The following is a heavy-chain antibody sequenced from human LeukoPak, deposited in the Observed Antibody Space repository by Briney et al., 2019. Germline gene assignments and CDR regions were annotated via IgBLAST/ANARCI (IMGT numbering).Heavy chain of an antibody. CDR3: ARGVLGFSSGWLRGVPNYFDY. CDR2: IYYSGST. Sequence: PSETLSLTCAVYGVSFSGYYWSWIRQPPGKGLEWIWCIYYSGSTYYNPSLMSRGTISFNTSKKKFSLKLSSVTAADTAVYFCARGVLGFSSGWLRGVPNYFDYWGQGTLVTVSS. V-gene: IGHV4-34*11. J-gene: IGHJ4*02. D-gene: IGHD6-19*01. CDR1: GVSFSGYY.